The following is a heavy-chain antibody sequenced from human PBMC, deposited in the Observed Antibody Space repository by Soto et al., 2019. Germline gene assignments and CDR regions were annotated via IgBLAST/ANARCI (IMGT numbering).Heavy chain of an antibody. CDR1: GYTFTSYY. J-gene: IGHJ6*02. V-gene: IGHV1-69*13. CDR3: AREIVVVPAAIGFYYYYGMDV. D-gene: IGHD2-2*02. CDR2: IIPIFGTA. Sequence: SVKASCKASGYTFTSYYMHWVRQAPGQGLLWMGGIIPIFGTANYAQKFQGRVTITADESTSTAYMELSSLRSEDTAVYYCAREIVVVPAAIGFYYYYGMDVWGQGTTPTVSS.